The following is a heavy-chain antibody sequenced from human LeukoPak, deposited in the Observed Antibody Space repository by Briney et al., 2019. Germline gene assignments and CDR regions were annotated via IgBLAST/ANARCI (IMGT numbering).Heavy chain of an antibody. Sequence: GGSLRLSCAASGFTFSSYAMSWVRQAPGKGLEWVSAISGSGGSTYYADSVKGRFTISRDNSKNTLYLQMNSLRAEDTAVYYCAKGLRGFGVVISYFDYWGQGTLVTVSS. J-gene: IGHJ4*02. D-gene: IGHD3-3*01. CDR1: GFTFSSYA. V-gene: IGHV3-23*01. CDR3: AKGLRGFGVVISYFDY. CDR2: ISGSGGST.